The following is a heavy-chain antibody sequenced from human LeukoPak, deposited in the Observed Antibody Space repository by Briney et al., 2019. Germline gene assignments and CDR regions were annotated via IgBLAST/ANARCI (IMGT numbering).Heavy chain of an antibody. D-gene: IGHD3-22*01. CDR1: GFTFSSYA. J-gene: IGHJ5*02. Sequence: GGSLRLSCAASGFTFSSYAMHWVRQAPGKGLEYVSAISSNGGSTYYANSVKGRFTISRDNSKNTLYLQMGSLRAEDMAVYYCARALPPGYYDGSSLNNWFDPWGQGTLVTVSS. V-gene: IGHV3-64*01. CDR3: ARALPPGYYDGSSLNNWFDP. CDR2: ISSNGGST.